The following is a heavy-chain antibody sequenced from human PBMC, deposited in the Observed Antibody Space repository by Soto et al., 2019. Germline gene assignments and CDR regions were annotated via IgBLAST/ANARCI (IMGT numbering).Heavy chain of an antibody. Sequence: PGGSLRLSCAASGFTFSSYGMHWVRPAPGKGLEWVAVISYDGSNKYYADSVKGRFTISRDNSKNTLYLQMNSLRAEDTAVYYCAKDRGLGVSLYYYYGMDVWGQGTTVTVSS. D-gene: IGHD3-16*01. CDR1: GFTFSSYG. CDR3: AKDRGLGVSLYYYYGMDV. V-gene: IGHV3-30*18. CDR2: ISYDGSNK. J-gene: IGHJ6*02.